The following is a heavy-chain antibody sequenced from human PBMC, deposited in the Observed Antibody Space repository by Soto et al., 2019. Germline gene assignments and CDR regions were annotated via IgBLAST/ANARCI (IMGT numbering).Heavy chain of an antibody. CDR1: GGSISSGGYS. V-gene: IGHV4-30-2*01. J-gene: IGHJ1*01. CDR2: IYHSGST. Sequence: QLQLQESGSGLVKPSQTLSLTCAVSGGSISSGGYSWSWIRQPPGKGLEWIGYIYHSGSTYYNPSLKRQYTLSVERSKNKSSLQLTSVTAADTAVYYCASSYYDSSGSALRDWGQGTLVTVSS. CDR3: ASSYYDSSGSALRD. D-gene: IGHD3-22*01.